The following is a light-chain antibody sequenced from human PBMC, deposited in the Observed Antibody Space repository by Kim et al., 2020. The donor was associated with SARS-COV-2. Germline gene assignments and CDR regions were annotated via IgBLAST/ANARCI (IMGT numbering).Light chain of an antibody. CDR1: QDIKNY. CDR2: TAS. V-gene: IGKV1-27*01. J-gene: IGKJ1*01. CDR3: QKYNSAPWT. Sequence: ASLWDRVTITCRASQDIKNYLAWYRQKPGKVPESLIYTASILQSGVPSRISGSGSGTDFTLTINILQPEDVATYYCQKYNSAPWTFGQGTKVEIK.